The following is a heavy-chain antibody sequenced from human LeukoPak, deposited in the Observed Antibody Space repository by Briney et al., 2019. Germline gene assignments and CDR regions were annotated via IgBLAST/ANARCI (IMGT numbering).Heavy chain of an antibody. V-gene: IGHV3-23*01. CDR3: ARDLGSGWGYFDY. Sequence: GGSLRLSCAASGVTFSSSVMVWVRQAPGKGLEWFSRITANSGETHYADSVKGRFTISRDNTKNTLCLQMNSLRAEDTAVYFCARDLGSGWGYFDYWGQGTLVTVSS. CDR1: GVTFSSSV. D-gene: IGHD6-19*01. CDR2: ITANSGET. J-gene: IGHJ4*02.